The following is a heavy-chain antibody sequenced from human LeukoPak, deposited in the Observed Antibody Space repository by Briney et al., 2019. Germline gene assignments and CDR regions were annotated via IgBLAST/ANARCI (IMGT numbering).Heavy chain of an antibody. CDR1: GGSISSYY. Sequence: SETLSLTCTVSGGSISSYYWGWIRQPPGKGLEWIGSIYYSGSTYYNPSLKSRVTISVDTSNDQFSLKLSSVTAADTAVYYCATYCSSTSCPHRRAFDIWGQGTMVTVSS. CDR2: IYYSGST. V-gene: IGHV4-39*01. CDR3: ATYCSSTSCPHRRAFDI. D-gene: IGHD2-2*01. J-gene: IGHJ3*02.